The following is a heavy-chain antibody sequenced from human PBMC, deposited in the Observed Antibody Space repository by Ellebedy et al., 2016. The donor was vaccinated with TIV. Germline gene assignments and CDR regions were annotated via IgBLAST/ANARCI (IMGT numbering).Heavy chain of an antibody. Sequence: GESLKISCAASGFTFSSYSMNWVRQAPGKGLEWVSYITRSGGNIFYADSVKGRFTISRDNAKNSLFLQMNSLRAEDTAMYFCARDVGRGVGDGDYRGALLWGQGTLVTVSS. D-gene: IGHD4-17*01. CDR3: ARDVGRGVGDGDYRGALL. V-gene: IGHV3-21*06. CDR2: ITRSGGNI. CDR1: GFTFSSYS. J-gene: IGHJ4*02.